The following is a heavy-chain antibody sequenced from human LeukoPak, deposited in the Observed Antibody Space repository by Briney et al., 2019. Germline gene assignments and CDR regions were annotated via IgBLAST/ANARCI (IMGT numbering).Heavy chain of an antibody. V-gene: IGHV4-59*03. CDR1: GGSINSYY. CDR3: ATDPTYYYGSGSYVDY. J-gene: IGHJ4*02. Sequence: SETLSLTCTVSGGSINSYYGSWIRQSPGKGLEWIGSIYYTGSTIYNPSLQSRVTISLDMSKSQFSLSLSSVTAADTAVYYCATDPTYYYGSGSYVDYWGQGALVTVSS. CDR2: IYYTGST. D-gene: IGHD3-10*01.